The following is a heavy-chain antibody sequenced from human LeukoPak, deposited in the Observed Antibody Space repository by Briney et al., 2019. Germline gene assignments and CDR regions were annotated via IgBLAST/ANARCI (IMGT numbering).Heavy chain of an antibody. CDR1: GYKFTNYW. D-gene: IGHD2-2*01. J-gene: IGHJ4*02. V-gene: IGHV5-51*01. CDR2: IYPGDSET. CDR3: ARGDSSIWYEY. Sequence: GESLKISCKASGYKFTNYWIGWVRQMPGKGLEWMGTIYPGDSETRYSPSFQGQVTISADKSVSTAYLQWSSLKTSDTAMYYCARGDSSIWYEYWGQGTLVTVSS.